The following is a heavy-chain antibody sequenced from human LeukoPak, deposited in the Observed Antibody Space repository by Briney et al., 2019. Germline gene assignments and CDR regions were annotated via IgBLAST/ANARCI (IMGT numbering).Heavy chain of an antibody. CDR3: ARDRRYFDTGGLGGPDY. Sequence: GGSLRISCATSGFTFNTYAMHWVRQAPVKGLHWVSSISSSSSYIYYADSMKGRFTISRDNAKNSLYLQMNNLRAEDTAVYYCARDRRYFDTGGLGGPDYWGQGTLVTVSS. CDR2: ISSSSSYI. V-gene: IGHV3-21*01. J-gene: IGHJ4*02. D-gene: IGHD2-8*02. CDR1: GFTFNTYA.